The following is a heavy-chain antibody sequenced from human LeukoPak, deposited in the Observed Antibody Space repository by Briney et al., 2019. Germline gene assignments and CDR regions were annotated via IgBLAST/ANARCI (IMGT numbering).Heavy chain of an antibody. J-gene: IGHJ4*02. CDR1: GGSISSSSYY. Sequence: SETLSLTCTVSGGSISSSSYYWGWIRQPPGKGLKWIGSIYYSGSTYYNPSLKSRVTISVDTSKNQFSLKLSSVTAADTAVYYCARAIVPAAIDYWGQGTLVTVSS. D-gene: IGHD2-2*01. CDR3: ARAIVPAAIDY. CDR2: IYYSGST. V-gene: IGHV4-39*01.